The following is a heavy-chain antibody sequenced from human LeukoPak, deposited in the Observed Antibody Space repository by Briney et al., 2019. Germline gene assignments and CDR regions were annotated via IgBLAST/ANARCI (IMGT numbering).Heavy chain of an antibody. CDR3: AIPLGGYNYLDY. V-gene: IGHV3-30*02. J-gene: IGHJ4*02. Sequence: GGSLRLSCAASGFTFSSYGMHWVRQAPGKGLEWVAFIRYDGSNKYYADSVKGRFTISRDNSKNTLYLQMNSLRAEDTAVYYCAIPLGGYNYLDYWGQGTLVTVSS. CDR1: GFTFSSYG. CDR2: IRYDGSNK. D-gene: IGHD5-24*01.